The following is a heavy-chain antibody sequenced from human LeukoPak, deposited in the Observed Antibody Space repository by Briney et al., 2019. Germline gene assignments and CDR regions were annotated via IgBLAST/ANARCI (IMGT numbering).Heavy chain of an antibody. CDR1: GFTFSSYA. V-gene: IGHV3-23*01. D-gene: IGHD3-10*01. CDR3: AKDLSGSPYYYYGMDV. J-gene: IGHJ6*02. CDR2: ISGSGGST. Sequence: GGSLRLSCAASGFTFSSYAMNWVRQAPGKGLEWVSGISGSGGSTSYADSVKGRFTISRDNSKNTLYLQMNSLRAKDTAVYYCAKDLSGSPYYYYGMDVWGQGTTVTVSS.